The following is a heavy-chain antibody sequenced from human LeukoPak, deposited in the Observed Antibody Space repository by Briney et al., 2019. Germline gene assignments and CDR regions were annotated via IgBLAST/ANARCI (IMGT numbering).Heavy chain of an antibody. CDR3: ARGSGWNSFDP. CDR1: GGSINSDLYY. D-gene: IGHD6-19*01. J-gene: IGHJ5*02. V-gene: IGHV4-61*02. CDR2: IYTNGWT. Sequence: PSQTLSLTCTISGGSINSDLYYWAWIRQPAGKSLEWIGRIYTNGWTDYNPPLKSRVTISVDTSKNQFSLKLSFVTAADTAFYYCARGSGWNSFDPWGQGTLVTVSS.